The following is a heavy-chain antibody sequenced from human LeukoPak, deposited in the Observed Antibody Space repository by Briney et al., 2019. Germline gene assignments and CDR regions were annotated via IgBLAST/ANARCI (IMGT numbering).Heavy chain of an antibody. Sequence: SETLSLTCAVYGGSFSGYYWSWIRQPPGKGLEWIGEINHSGSTNYNPSLKSRVTISVDTSKDQFSLKLSSVTAADTAVYYCARGPYDYVWGSYRYESGNDYWGQGTLVTVSS. V-gene: IGHV4-34*01. CDR2: INHSGST. CDR1: GGSFSGYY. D-gene: IGHD3-16*02. CDR3: ARGPYDYVWGSYRYESGNDY. J-gene: IGHJ4*02.